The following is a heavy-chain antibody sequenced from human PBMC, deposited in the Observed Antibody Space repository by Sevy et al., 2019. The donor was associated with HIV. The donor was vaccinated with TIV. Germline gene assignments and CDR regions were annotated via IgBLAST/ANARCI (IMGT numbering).Heavy chain of an antibody. CDR3: ARGLLGAAARYDYMDI. D-gene: IGHD2-2*01. CDR2: IWYDGSKQ. CDR1: GFSFSSSG. Sequence: GGSLRLSCAASGFSFSSSGMHWVRQAPGKGLEWVADIWYDGSKQYYEDSVKGRFTMSRDNSKKTVYLQMNSLRVEDTAVYYCARGLLGAAARYDYMDIRGKGTTVTVSS. J-gene: IGHJ6*03. V-gene: IGHV3-33*01.